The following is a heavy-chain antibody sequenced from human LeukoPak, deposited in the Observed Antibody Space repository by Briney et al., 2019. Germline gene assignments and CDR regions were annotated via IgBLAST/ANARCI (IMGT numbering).Heavy chain of an antibody. J-gene: IGHJ4*02. CDR2: VNADGGNT. CDR1: GFTFDNYR. V-gene: IGHV3-23*01. Sequence: GGSLRLSCAASGFTFDNYRMSWVRQVPGKGLEWVSTVNADGGNTYYADSVKGRFTISRDNSKSTLILQMNSLRVEDTALYYCTKRVKYGGTWDHFAYWGQGTLVTVSS. D-gene: IGHD1-26*01. CDR3: TKRVKYGGTWDHFAY.